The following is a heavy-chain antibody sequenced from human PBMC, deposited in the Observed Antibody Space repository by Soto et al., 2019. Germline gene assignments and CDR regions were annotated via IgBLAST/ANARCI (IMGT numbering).Heavy chain of an antibody. J-gene: IGHJ6*02. V-gene: IGHV1-18*04. D-gene: IGHD6-6*01. CDR2: ISAYNGNT. CDR3: ARDTYSSSSSDYYGMDV. Sequence: QVQLVQSGAEVKKPGASVKVSCKASGYTFTSYGISWVRQAPGQGLEWMGWISAYNGNTNYAQKLQGRVTMTTDTSTSKAYMELRSLRSDDTAVYYCARDTYSSSSSDYYGMDVWGQGTTVTVSS. CDR1: GYTFTSYG.